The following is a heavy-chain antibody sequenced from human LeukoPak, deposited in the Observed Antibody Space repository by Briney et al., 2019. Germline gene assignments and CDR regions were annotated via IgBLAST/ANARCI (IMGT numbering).Heavy chain of an antibody. CDR2: INQDGSET. CDR1: GFTFRKYW. V-gene: IGHV3-7*01. CDR3: AGLWFGELEGDY. Sequence: GGSLRLSCAASGFTFRKYWMSWVRQAPGKGLEWVANINQDGSETYYADSVKGRFTISRDNAKNTLYLQMNSLRAEDTAVYYCAGLWFGELEGDYWGQGTLVTVSS. J-gene: IGHJ4*02. D-gene: IGHD3-10*01.